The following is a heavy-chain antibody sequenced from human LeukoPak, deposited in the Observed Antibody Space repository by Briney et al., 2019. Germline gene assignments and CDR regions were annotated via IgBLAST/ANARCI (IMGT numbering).Heavy chain of an antibody. Sequence: GGSLRLSCAASGFTFSSYSMNWVRQAPGKGLEWVSSISSSSSYIYYADSVKGRFTISRDNAKNSLYLQMNSLRAEDTAVYYCARDIAPWRGGATNWGQGTLVTVSS. D-gene: IGHD1-26*01. V-gene: IGHV3-21*01. CDR3: ARDIAPWRGGATN. J-gene: IGHJ4*02. CDR2: ISSSSSYI. CDR1: GFTFSSYS.